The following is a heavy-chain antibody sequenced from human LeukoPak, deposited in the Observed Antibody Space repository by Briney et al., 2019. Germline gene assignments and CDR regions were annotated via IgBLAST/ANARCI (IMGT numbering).Heavy chain of an antibody. CDR3: ARGPVTTSLDY. J-gene: IGHJ4*02. Sequence: GGSLRLSCAASGFTFSSYAMHWVRQAPGKGLEWVSSITSTSSYIYYADSVKGRFTISRDNANNSLFLQMNSLRAEDTAVYYCARGPVTTSLDYWGQGTLVTVSA. CDR2: ITSTSSYI. CDR1: GFTFSSYA. D-gene: IGHD4-17*01. V-gene: IGHV3-21*01.